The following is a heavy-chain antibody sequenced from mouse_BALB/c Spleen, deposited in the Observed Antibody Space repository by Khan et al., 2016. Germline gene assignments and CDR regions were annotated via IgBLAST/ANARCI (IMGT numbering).Heavy chain of an antibody. V-gene: IGHV1-7*01. D-gene: IGHD2-1*01. CDR2: INPSTGYT. J-gene: IGHJ2*01. CDR3: ERSRDGNDY. Sequence: QVQLKQSGAELAKPGASVKMSCKASGYTFTSYWMHWVKQRPGQGLEWIGYINPSTGYTEYNQKFKDKATLTADKSSSTAYMQLSSLTSEDSAVYYCERSRDGNDYWGQGTTLTVSS. CDR1: GYTFTSYW.